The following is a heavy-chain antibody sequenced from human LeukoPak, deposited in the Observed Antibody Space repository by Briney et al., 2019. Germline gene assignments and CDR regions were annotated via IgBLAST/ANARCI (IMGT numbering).Heavy chain of an antibody. CDR2: ISSSSYI. Sequence: GGSLRLSCAASGFTFSSYSMNWVRQAPGKGLEWVSAISSSSYIYYADSVKGRFTISRDNAKNSLYLQMNSLRAEDTAVYYCAREQGQQVAPIWGQGTLVTVSS. CDR3: AREQGQQVAPI. V-gene: IGHV3-21*01. J-gene: IGHJ4*02. CDR1: GFTFSSYS. D-gene: IGHD6-13*01.